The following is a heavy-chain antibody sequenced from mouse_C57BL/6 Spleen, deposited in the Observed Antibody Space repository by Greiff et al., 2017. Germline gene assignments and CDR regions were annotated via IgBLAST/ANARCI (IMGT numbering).Heavy chain of an antibody. J-gene: IGHJ2*01. CDR1: GYTFTSYW. V-gene: IGHV1-69*01. D-gene: IGHD1-1*01. CDR3: ARRGGSSYPFDY. Sequence: QVQLQQPGAELVMPGASVKLSCKASGYTFTSYWMHWVKQRPGQGLEWIGEIDPSDSYTNYNQKFKGKSTLTVDKSSSTAYMQLSSLTSEDSAVYYCARRGGSSYPFDYWGQGTTLTVSS. CDR2: IDPSDSYT.